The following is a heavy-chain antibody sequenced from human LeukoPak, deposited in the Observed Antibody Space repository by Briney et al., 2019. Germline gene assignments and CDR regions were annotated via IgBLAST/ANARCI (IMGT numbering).Heavy chain of an antibody. D-gene: IGHD4-17*01. Sequence: TGGSLRLPCAASGFTFDDYTMHWVRQAPGKGLEWVSLISWDGLTTYYADSVKGRFTISRDNSKNFLYLQMDSLRTEDTALYYCAKDSTSYADLDYWGQGTLVTVSS. CDR2: ISWDGLTT. CDR3: AKDSTSYADLDY. CDR1: GFTFDDYT. V-gene: IGHV3-43*01. J-gene: IGHJ4*02.